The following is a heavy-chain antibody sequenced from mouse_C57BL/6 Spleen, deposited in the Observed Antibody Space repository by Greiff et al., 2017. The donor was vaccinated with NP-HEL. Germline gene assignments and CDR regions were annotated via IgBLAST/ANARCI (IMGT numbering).Heavy chain of an antibody. CDR2: INPYNGGT. CDR3: AREEGGYSNRGWYFDV. J-gene: IGHJ1*03. CDR1: GYTFTDYY. D-gene: IGHD2-5*01. V-gene: IGHV1-19*01. Sequence: EVMLVESGPVLVKPGASVKMSCKASGYTFTDYYMNWVKQSHGKSLEWIGVINPYNGGTSYNQKFKGKATLTVDKSSSTAYMELNSLTSEDSAVYYCAREEGGYSNRGWYFDVWGTGTTVTVSS.